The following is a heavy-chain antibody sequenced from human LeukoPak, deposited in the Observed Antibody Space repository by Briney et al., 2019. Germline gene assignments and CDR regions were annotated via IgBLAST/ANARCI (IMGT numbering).Heavy chain of an antibody. D-gene: IGHD5-12*01. J-gene: IGHJ4*02. CDR2: IYTSGST. Sequence: PSETLSLTCTVSGGSISSYYWSWIRQPPGKGLEWIGYIYTSGSTNYNPSLKSRVTMSVDTSKNQFSLRLSSVTAADTAVYYCARDLRGLYYFDYWGQGTLVTVSS. V-gene: IGHV4-4*08. CDR1: GGSISSYY. CDR3: ARDLRGLYYFDY.